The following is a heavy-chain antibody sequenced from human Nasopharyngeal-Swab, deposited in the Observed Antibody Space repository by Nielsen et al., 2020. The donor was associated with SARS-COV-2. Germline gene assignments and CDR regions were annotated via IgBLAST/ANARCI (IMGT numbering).Heavy chain of an antibody. J-gene: IGHJ4*02. CDR2: IGTAGDT. CDR1: GFTFSGYD. D-gene: IGHD6-19*01. V-gene: IGHV3-13*01. CDR3: SRGTAVAGILYYFDY. Sequence: GESLKISCAASGFTFSGYDMHWVRQAPGKGLEWVSAIGTAGDTYYPGSVKGRFTISRENAKNSLYLQMNSLRAGETTVYYCSRGTAVAGILYYFDYWGQGTLVTVS.